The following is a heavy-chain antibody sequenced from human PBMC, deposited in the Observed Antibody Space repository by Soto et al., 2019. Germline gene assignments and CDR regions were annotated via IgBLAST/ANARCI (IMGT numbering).Heavy chain of an antibody. Sequence: QVQLVESGGGVVQPAGSLRLSCAASGFTFSSYGMHWVRQAPGKGLEWVAVISYDGSNRYYGDSVKGRFTISRDNSKNTVYLQMNSLRVEDTAVYYCASTWSGYYYFDSWGQGTLVTVSS. CDR2: ISYDGSNR. J-gene: IGHJ4*02. V-gene: IGHV3-30*03. D-gene: IGHD3-3*01. CDR3: ASTWSGYYYFDS. CDR1: GFTFSSYG.